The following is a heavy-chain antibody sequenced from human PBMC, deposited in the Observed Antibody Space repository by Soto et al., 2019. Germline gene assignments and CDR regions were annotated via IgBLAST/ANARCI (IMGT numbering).Heavy chain of an antibody. V-gene: IGHV3-30*02. CDR3: AKETTVTTSYYYYGMDV. CDR1: GFTFSSYG. J-gene: IGHJ6*02. Sequence: PGGSLRLSCAASGFTFSSYGMHWVRQAPGKGLEWVAVIWYDGSNKYYADSVKGRFTISRDNSKNTLYLQMNSLRAEDTAVYYCAKETTVTTSYYYYGMDVWGQGTTVTVSS. D-gene: IGHD4-17*01. CDR2: IWYDGSNK.